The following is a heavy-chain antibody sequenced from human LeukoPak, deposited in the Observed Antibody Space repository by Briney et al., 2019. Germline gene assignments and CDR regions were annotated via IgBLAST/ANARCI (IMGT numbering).Heavy chain of an antibody. D-gene: IGHD2-21*02. CDR3: AATHIVVVTGGAFDI. V-gene: IGHV4-31*03. CDR2: IYYSGST. J-gene: IGHJ3*02. CDR1: GGSISSGGYY. Sequence: SQTLSLTCTVSGGSISSGGYYWSWIRRHPGKGLEWIGYIYYSGSTYYNPSLKSRVTISVDTSKNQFSLKLSSVTAADTAVYYCAATHIVVVTGGAFDIWGQGTMVTVSS.